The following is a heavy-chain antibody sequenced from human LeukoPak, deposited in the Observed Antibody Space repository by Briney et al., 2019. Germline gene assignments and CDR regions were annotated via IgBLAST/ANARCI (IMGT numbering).Heavy chain of an antibody. D-gene: IGHD2-21*01. CDR1: GFTFSNYA. CDR3: AKDRSNAYDYYYMDV. V-gene: IGHV3-23*01. Sequence: PGGSLRLXCAGSGFTFSNYAMSWVRQVPGKGLEWLSAITGGGRTTRYADSVKGRFTISRDNSKNTLYLQMNGLRVEDTAIYYCAKDRSNAYDYYYMDVWGKGTTVTVSS. CDR2: ITGGGRTT. J-gene: IGHJ6*03.